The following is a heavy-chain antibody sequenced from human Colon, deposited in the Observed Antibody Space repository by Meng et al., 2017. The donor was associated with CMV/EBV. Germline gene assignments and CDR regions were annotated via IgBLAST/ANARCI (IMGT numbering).Heavy chain of an antibody. J-gene: IGHJ4*02. CDR2: IRSSGSTT. V-gene: IGHV3-74*01. Sequence: GESLRLSCAASGFTFSNYWMHWIRQVPGKGLVWVSRIRSSGSTTDYADSVRGRFTISRDNAKNILYLQMNSLRAEDTGLYYCVRAPEYSASSGDYWGQGTLVTVSS. D-gene: IGHD6-6*01. CDR1: GFTFSNYW. CDR3: VRAPEYSASSGDY.